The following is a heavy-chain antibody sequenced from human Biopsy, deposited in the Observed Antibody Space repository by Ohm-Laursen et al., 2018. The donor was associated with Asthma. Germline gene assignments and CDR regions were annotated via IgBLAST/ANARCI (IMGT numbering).Heavy chain of an antibody. CDR2: IYSGGTS. J-gene: IGHJ4*02. D-gene: IGHD3-22*01. V-gene: IGHV3-53*01. CDR1: GFAVSRDY. CDR3: ARGDSSNWSHYYFDY. Sequence: SLRLSCAASGFAVSRDYMFWVRQAPGKGPEWVPVIYSGGTSHTADSVRGRFTISRDYSKNTLYLQMHSLRAEDTAVYYCARGDSSNWSHYYFDYWGQGILVTVSS.